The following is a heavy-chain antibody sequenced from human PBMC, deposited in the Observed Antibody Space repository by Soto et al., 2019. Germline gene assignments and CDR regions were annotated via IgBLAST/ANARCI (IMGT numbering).Heavy chain of an antibody. CDR3: ARGGRDWSRYSSSWYKYNWFDP. CDR2: INHSGST. J-gene: IGHJ5*02. D-gene: IGHD6-13*01. Sequence: SETLSLTCAVYGGSFSGYYWSWIRQPPGKGLEWIGEINHSGSTNYNPSLKSRVTISVDTSKNQFSLKLSSVTAADTAVYYCARGGRDWSRYSSSWYKYNWFDPWGQGTLVTVSS. V-gene: IGHV4-34*01. CDR1: GGSFSGYY.